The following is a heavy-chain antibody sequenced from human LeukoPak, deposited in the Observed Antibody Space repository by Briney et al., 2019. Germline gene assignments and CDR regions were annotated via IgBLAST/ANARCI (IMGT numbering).Heavy chain of an antibody. V-gene: IGHV4-4*02. CDR1: GGSISSSNW. Sequence: SETLSLTCAVSGGSISSSNWWSWVRQPPGKGLEWIGEIYHSGSTNYNPSLKSRVTISVDKSKNQFSLKLSSVTAADTAVYYCARDKDYVWGSYRSAFDIWGQGTMVTVSS. CDR3: ARDKDYVWGSYRSAFDI. J-gene: IGHJ3*02. CDR2: IYHSGST. D-gene: IGHD3-16*02.